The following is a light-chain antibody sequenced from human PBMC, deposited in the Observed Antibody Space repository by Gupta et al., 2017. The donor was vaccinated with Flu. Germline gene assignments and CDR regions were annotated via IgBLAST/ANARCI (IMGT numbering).Light chain of an antibody. CDR2: DVS. V-gene: IGLV2-14*03. CDR3: KSFASSSAYV. J-gene: IGLJ1*01. Sequence: QSALTQPASVSGSPGQSVTISCTGTSSDVGGYDYVSWYQQYPGKAPKLIIYDVSHRPSGVSNRFSGSKSGSTASLTISGLQAEDEADYYCKSFASSSAYVFGAGTKVTVL. CDR1: SSDVGGYDY.